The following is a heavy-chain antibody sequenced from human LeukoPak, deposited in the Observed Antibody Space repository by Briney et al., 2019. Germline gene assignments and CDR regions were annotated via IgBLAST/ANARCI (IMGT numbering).Heavy chain of an antibody. D-gene: IGHD6-19*01. Sequence: GGSLRLSCAASGFTFSSYSMNWVRQAPGKGLEWVSSISSSSSYIYYADSVKGRFTISRDNAKNSLYLQMNSLRAEDTAVYYCARSEYSSGWFGYWGQGTLVTVSS. CDR3: ARSEYSSGWFGY. CDR1: GFTFSSYS. J-gene: IGHJ5*01. V-gene: IGHV3-21*01. CDR2: ISSSSSYI.